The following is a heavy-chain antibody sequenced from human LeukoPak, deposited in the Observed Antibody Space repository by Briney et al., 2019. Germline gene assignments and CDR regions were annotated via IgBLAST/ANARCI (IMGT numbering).Heavy chain of an antibody. CDR1: GGSISSGGYS. CDR3: ARKVCSGGSCYSAYYYYMDV. J-gene: IGHJ6*03. V-gene: IGHV4-30-4*07. CDR2: IYYSGST. Sequence: SETLSLTCAVSGGSISSGGYSWSWLRQPPGKGLEWIGYIYYSGSTYYNPSLQSRVIISVDTSKNQFSLKLSSVTAADTAVYYCARKVCSGGSCYSAYYYYMDVWGKGTTVTVSS. D-gene: IGHD2-15*01.